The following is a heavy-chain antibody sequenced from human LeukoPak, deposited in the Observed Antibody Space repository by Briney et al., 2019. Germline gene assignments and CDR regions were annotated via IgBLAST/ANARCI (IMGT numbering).Heavy chain of an antibody. CDR3: AKDVGYGGNSALDY. V-gene: IGHV3-23*01. D-gene: IGHD4-23*01. Sequence: GGSLRLSCAASGFTFASYAMSWVRQAPGKGLEWVSTISGSGGSTYYADSVKGRFTISRDNSNNTLYLQMNSLRAEDTAVYYCAKDVGYGGNSALDYWGQGNLVTVSS. J-gene: IGHJ4*02. CDR1: GFTFASYA. CDR2: ISGSGGST.